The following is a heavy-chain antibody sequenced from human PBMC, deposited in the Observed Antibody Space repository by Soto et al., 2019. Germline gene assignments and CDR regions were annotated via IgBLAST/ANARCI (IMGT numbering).Heavy chain of an antibody. CDR2: IYWDDAE. V-gene: IGHV2-5*02. Sequence: QITLKESGPTLVNPTQTLTLTCTFSGFSFSSSGVAVGWIRQPPGKALEWLALIYWDDAERYNPSLKTRLAIAKHPSTNQLFPTMPHLNPVDTATYYCPHTLHQVRDSPLVPVAWGYWGQGTLVTVSS. CDR3: PHTLHQVRDSPLVPVAWGY. J-gene: IGHJ4*02. CDR1: GFSFSSSGVA. D-gene: IGHD7-27*01.